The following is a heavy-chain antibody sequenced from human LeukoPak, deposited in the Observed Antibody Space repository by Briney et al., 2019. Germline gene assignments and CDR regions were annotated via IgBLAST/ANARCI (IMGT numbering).Heavy chain of an antibody. Sequence: GASVKVSCKASGFTFTSSAMQWVRQARGQRLEWIGWIFVGSGNTNYAQKFQERVTITRDMSTSTAYMELSSLRSEDTAVYYCAARSLAYYYGMDLWGQGTTVTVSS. CDR1: GFTFTSSA. CDR3: AARSLAYYYGMDL. J-gene: IGHJ6*02. V-gene: IGHV1-58*02. CDR2: IFVGSGNT.